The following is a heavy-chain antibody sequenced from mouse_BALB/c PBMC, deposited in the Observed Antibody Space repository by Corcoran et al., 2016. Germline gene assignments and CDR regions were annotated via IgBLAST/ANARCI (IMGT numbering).Heavy chain of an antibody. CDR1: GYTFTNYG. CDR3: ASGNYFDY. CDR2: INTYTGEP. J-gene: IGHJ2*01. V-gene: IGHV9-1*02. Sequence: QIQLVQSGPELKKPGETVKISCKASGYTFTNYGMNWVKQAPGKGLKWMGWINTYTGEPTYADAFKGRFAFSLETSASTAYLQINNLKNEDMATYFCASGNYFDYWGQGTTLTVSS. D-gene: IGHD1-1*02.